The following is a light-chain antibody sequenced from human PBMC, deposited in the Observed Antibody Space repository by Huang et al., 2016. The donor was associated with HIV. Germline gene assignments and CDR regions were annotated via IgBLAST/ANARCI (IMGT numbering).Light chain of an antibody. J-gene: IGKJ1*01. Sequence: EIVLTQSPATLSLSPGERATLSCRASQSVSSYLAWDQQKPCQAPRRLIYDASSRATGIPARFSGSGSGTDFTLTISSLEPEDFAVYYCQQRSNWWTFGQGTKVEIK. V-gene: IGKV3-11*01. CDR3: QQRSNWWT. CDR1: QSVSSY. CDR2: DAS.